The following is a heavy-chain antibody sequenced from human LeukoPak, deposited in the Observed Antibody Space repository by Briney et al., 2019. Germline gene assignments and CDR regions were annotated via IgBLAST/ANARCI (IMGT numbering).Heavy chain of an antibody. CDR1: GASISSSNW. D-gene: IGHD3-16*01. CDR2: MYHSGST. Sequence: SETLSLTCAVSGASISSSNWWSWVRQPPGKGLEWIGEMYHSGSTNYNPSLKSRVTISVDKSENQFSLKLSSVTAADTAVYYCARGEFDGGVYFDYWGQGTLVTVSS. CDR3: ARGEFDGGVYFDY. V-gene: IGHV4-4*02. J-gene: IGHJ4*02.